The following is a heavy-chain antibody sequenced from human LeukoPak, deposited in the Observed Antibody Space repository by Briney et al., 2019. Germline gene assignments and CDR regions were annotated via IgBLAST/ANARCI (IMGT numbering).Heavy chain of an antibody. V-gene: IGHV1-69*13. J-gene: IGHJ6*03. D-gene: IGHD2-2*01. CDR3: ARVGCSSTSCSRYYYYYMDV. CDR1: GGTFSSYA. Sequence: ASVKVSCKASGGTFSSYAISWVRQAPGQGLEWMGGIIPIFGTANYAQKFQGRVTITADESTSTACMELSSLRSEDTAVYYCARVGCSSTSCSRYYYYYMDVWGKGTTVTVSS. CDR2: IIPIFGTA.